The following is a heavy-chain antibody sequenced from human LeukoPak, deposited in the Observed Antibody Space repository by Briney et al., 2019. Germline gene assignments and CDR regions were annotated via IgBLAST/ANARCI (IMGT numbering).Heavy chain of an antibody. CDR2: IKEDGGEK. V-gene: IGHV3-7*01. CDR1: GFTLSRYC. J-gene: IGHJ4*02. D-gene: IGHD2/OR15-2a*01. CDR3: ARHRSRFFL. Sequence: PGGSLRLSCTVSGFTLSRYCNICVRQVPGKGLEWVANIKEDGGEKYYVDSVKGRFTISRDNAKNSLYLQMNSLRAEDTAVYYCARHRSRFFLWGQGTLVTVSS.